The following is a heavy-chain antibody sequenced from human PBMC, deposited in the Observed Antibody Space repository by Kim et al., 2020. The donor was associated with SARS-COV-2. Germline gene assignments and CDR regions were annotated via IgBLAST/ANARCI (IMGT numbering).Heavy chain of an antibody. D-gene: IGHD6-13*01. CDR3: ARLQGILNWFDP. CDR1: GGSISSSSYY. CDR2: IYYSGST. V-gene: IGHV4-39*01. J-gene: IGHJ5*02. Sequence: SETLSLTCTVSGGSISSSSYYWGWIRQPPGKGLEWIGSIYYSGSTYYHPSPKSRVTISVDTSKNQFSLKLSSVTAADTAVYYCARLQGILNWFDPWGQGTLVTVSS.